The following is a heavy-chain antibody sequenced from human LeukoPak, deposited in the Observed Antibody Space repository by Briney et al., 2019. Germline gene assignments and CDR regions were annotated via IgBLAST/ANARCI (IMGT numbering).Heavy chain of an antibody. CDR2: IYSGGST. Sequence: HPGGSLRLSCAASGFTVSSNYMSWVRQAPGKGLEWVSVIYSGGSTYYADSVKGRFTISRDNSKNTLYLQMNSLRAEDTAVYYCARGQRNDAFDIWGQGTMVTVSS. V-gene: IGHV3-53*01. J-gene: IGHJ3*02. CDR1: GFTVSSNY. CDR3: ARGQRNDAFDI. D-gene: IGHD6-25*01.